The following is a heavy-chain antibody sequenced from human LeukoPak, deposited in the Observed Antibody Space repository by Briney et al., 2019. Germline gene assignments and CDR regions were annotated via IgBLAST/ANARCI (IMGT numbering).Heavy chain of an antibody. CDR1: GFIFSNYG. V-gene: IGHV3-30*19. CDR2: IWYDGSNK. D-gene: IGHD7-27*01. Sequence: GGSLRLSCAASGFIFSNYGMHWIRQTPGKGLEWVAVIWYDGSNKYYADSVKGRFTISRDNSKNTLYLQMNSLRAEDTAVYYCARGLGKVTGFDYWGQGTLVTVSS. CDR3: ARGLGKVTGFDY. J-gene: IGHJ4*02.